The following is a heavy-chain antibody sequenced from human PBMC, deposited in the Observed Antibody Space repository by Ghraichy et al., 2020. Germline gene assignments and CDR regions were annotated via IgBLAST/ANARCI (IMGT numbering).Heavy chain of an antibody. J-gene: IGHJ6*02. CDR1: GFTFSSYA. CDR3: AKRGLYYYDSSGYYSTGMDV. CDR2: ISGSGGST. Sequence: GGSLRLSCAASGFTFSSYAMSWVRQAPGKGLEWVSAISGSGGSTYYADSVKGRFTISRDNSKNTLYLQMNSLRAEDTAVYYCAKRGLYYYDSSGYYSTGMDVWGQGTTVTVSS. D-gene: IGHD3-22*01. V-gene: IGHV3-23*01.